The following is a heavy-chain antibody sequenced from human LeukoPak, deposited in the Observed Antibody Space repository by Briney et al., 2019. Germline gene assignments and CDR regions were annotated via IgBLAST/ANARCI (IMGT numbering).Heavy chain of an antibody. CDR1: GFTFNNYA. V-gene: IGHV3-7*01. CDR3: ARDRGECTNGVCYYHDFDY. Sequence: GGSLRLSCAASGFTFNNYAMNWVRQAPGKGLEWVANIKQDGSEKYYVDSVKGRFTISRDNAKSSLSLHVNSLRAEDTAVYYCARDRGECTNGVCYYHDFDYWGQGTLVTVSS. D-gene: IGHD2-8*01. CDR2: IKQDGSEK. J-gene: IGHJ4*02.